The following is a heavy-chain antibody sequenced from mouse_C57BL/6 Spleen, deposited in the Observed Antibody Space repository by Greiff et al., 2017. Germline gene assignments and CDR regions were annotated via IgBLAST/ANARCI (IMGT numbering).Heavy chain of an antibody. CDR3: TRLGNSNYCFAY. CDR1: GYTFTDYE. D-gene: IGHD2-5*01. J-gene: IGHJ3*01. V-gene: IGHV1-15*01. CDR2: IDPETGGT. Sequence: QVQLQQSGAELVRPGASVTLSCKASGYTFTDYEMHWVKQTPVHGLEWIGAIDPETGGTAYNQKFKGKAILTADKSSSTAYMELRSLTSEDSAVYYCTRLGNSNYCFAYWGQGTLVTVSA.